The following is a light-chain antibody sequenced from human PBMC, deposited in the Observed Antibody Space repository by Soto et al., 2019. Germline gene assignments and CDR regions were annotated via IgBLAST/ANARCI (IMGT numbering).Light chain of an antibody. Sequence: DIQMTQSPSTLSASVGDRVTITCRASQSISSWLAWYQQKPGKAPKLLIYKASSLESGVPSRFSGSGSGTAFTITISTLQPDDFATYYCQEYNSYSGAFGQGTKLEIK. CDR3: QEYNSYSGA. CDR2: KAS. CDR1: QSISSW. J-gene: IGKJ2*01. V-gene: IGKV1-5*03.